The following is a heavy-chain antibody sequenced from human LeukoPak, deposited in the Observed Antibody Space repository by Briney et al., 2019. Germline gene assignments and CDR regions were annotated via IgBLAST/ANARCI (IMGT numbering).Heavy chain of an antibody. J-gene: IGHJ4*02. CDR1: GGSISSYY. V-gene: IGHV4-59*08. CDR2: IYYSGSI. Sequence: PSETLSLTCTVSGGSISSYYWNWLRQPPGKGLEWIGYIYYSGSINYNPSLKSRVTISVEPSKNQFSLKLSSVTAADTAVYFCARQLRGEAVAGHLQPFDYWGQGTLVTVSS. D-gene: IGHD6-19*01. CDR3: ARQLRGEAVAGHLQPFDY.